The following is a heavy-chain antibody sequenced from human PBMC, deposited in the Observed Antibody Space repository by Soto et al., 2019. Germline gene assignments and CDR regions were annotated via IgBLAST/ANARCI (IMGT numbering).Heavy chain of an antibody. Sequence: GGALRVSCSASGFTFSSYGMHWVRQAPGKGLEWVAVIWYDGSNKYYADSVKGRFTISRDNSKNTLYLQMNSLRAEDTAVYYCARASKYFDLDYWGQGTLVTVSS. CDR1: GFTFSSYG. J-gene: IGHJ4*02. V-gene: IGHV3-33*01. CDR2: IWYDGSNK. D-gene: IGHD3-9*01. CDR3: ARASKYFDLDY.